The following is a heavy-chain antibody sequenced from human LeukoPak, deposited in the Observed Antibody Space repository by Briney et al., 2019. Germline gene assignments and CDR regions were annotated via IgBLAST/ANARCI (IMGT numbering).Heavy chain of an antibody. CDR3: AREDGIVGDSSAFDI. Sequence: GESLKISCATSGFTFSTYTMNWVRQAPGKGLEWVSSINGRSNYIYYADSVEGRFTISRDNAKNSLYLQMNSLRVGDTAVYYCAREDGIVGDSSAFDIWGQGTMVTVSS. J-gene: IGHJ3*02. CDR2: INGRSNYI. CDR1: GFTFSTYT. D-gene: IGHD1-26*01. V-gene: IGHV3-21*01.